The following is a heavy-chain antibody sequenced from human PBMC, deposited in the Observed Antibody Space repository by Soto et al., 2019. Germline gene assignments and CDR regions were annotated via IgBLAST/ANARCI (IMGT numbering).Heavy chain of an antibody. J-gene: IGHJ4*02. Sequence: PGGSLRLSCAASGFTFSSYAMSWVRQAPGKGLEWVPAISGSGGSTYYADSVKGRFTISRDNSKNTLYLQMNSLRAEDTAVYYCARDLRYFDWPPVYWGQGTLVTSPQ. V-gene: IGHV3-23*01. CDR3: ARDLRYFDWPPVY. CDR1: GFTFSSYA. CDR2: ISGSGGST. D-gene: IGHD3-9*01.